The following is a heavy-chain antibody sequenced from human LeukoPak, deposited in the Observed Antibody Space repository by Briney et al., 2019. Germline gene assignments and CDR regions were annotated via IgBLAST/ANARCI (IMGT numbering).Heavy chain of an antibody. J-gene: IGHJ5*02. CDR3: TKDPNGDYVGAFAP. D-gene: IGHD4-17*01. Sequence: GGSLRLSCAASGFTFSAFAMTWVRQTPEKGPEWVSSITGNHHSRYNTDSVQGRFTISRDNSKNTLYLQMNSLRADDTAIYYCTKDPNGDYVGAFAPWGQGTLVTVSS. CDR2: ITGNHHSR. CDR1: GFTFSAFA. V-gene: IGHV3-23*01.